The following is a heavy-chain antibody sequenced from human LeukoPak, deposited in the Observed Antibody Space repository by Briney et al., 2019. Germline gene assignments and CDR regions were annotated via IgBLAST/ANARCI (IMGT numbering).Heavy chain of an antibody. V-gene: IGHV3-23*01. CDR3: ARGLTRANSSDF. CDR2: ISGSGGST. CDR1: GFTFSDYY. J-gene: IGHJ4*02. Sequence: GGSLRLSCAASGFTFSDYYMSWIRQAPGKGLEWVSAISGSGGSTYYADSVKGRFTISRDNSKNSLYLQMNSLRAEDTAVYYCARGLTRANSSDFWGQGTLVTVSS. D-gene: IGHD2/OR15-2a*01.